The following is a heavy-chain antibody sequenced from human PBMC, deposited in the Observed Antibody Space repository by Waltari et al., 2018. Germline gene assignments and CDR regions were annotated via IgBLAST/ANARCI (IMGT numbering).Heavy chain of an antibody. Sequence: QVQLQESGPGLVKPSETLSLTCAVSGYSISSGYYWGWIRQPPGKGLEWSGSIYHSGSTYDNPSLKSRVTISVDTSKNQFSLKLSSVTAADTAVYYCARGTGPAFDIWGQGTMVTVSS. CDR3: ARGTGPAFDI. CDR1: GYSISSGYY. V-gene: IGHV4-38-2*01. CDR2: IYHSGST. J-gene: IGHJ3*02.